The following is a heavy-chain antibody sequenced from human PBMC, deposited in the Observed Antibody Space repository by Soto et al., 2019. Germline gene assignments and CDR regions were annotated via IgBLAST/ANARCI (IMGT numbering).Heavy chain of an antibody. Sequence: QVQLVESGGGVVQPGRSLRLSCAASGFTFSSYGMHWVRQAPGKGLEWVAVISYDGSNKYYADSVKGRFTISRDNSKNTRYLQMNSLRAEDTAVYYCAKGEEDIVVVVAANLDYWGQGTLVTVSS. CDR2: ISYDGSNK. J-gene: IGHJ4*02. CDR3: AKGEEDIVVVVAANLDY. V-gene: IGHV3-30*18. CDR1: GFTFSSYG. D-gene: IGHD2-15*01.